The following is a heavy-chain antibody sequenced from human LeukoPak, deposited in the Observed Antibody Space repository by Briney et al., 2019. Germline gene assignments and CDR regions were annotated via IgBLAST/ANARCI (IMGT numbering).Heavy chain of an antibody. CDR1: GGSFSGYY. V-gene: IGHV4-34*01. D-gene: IGHD5-12*01. CDR2: INHSGST. CDR3: ARDNIVATITYYYYYMDV. Sequence: PSETLSLTCAVYGGSFSGYYWSWIRQPPGKGLEWIGEINHSGSTNYNPSLKSRVTMSVDTSKNQFSLKLSSVTAADTAVYYCARDNIVATITYYYYYMDVWGKGTTVTISS. J-gene: IGHJ6*03.